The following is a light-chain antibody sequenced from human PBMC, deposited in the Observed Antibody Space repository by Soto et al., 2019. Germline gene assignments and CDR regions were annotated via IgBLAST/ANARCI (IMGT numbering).Light chain of an antibody. J-gene: IGKJ1*01. CDR1: QSISSW. CDR3: QQYNSPWT. Sequence: DIQMTQSPSTLSASVGDRVTITCRASQSISSWLAWYQQKPGKAPKLLIYKASSLDSGVPSRFSGSGSGTEFTLTISSLQPDDFATYYCQQYNSPWTFGPVTKVEIK. V-gene: IGKV1-5*03. CDR2: KAS.